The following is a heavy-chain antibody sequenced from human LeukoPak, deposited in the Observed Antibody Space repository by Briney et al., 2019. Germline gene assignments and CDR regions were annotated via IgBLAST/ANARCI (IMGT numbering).Heavy chain of an antibody. CDR2: ISNSGGNT. V-gene: IGHV3-23*01. Sequence: PGGSLRLSCAAFGFTFSASAMSWLRQAPGKGLEWVSTISNSGGNTYYANSVRGRFTISRDNSKNTLYSQMSSLRAEDTAVYYYAKASNTLDYWGQGNLITVSS. J-gene: IGHJ4*02. D-gene: IGHD2/OR15-2a*01. CDR3: AKASNTLDY. CDR1: GFTFSASA.